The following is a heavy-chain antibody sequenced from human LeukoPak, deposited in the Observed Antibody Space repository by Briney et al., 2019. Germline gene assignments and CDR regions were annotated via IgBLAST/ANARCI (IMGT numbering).Heavy chain of an antibody. J-gene: IGHJ4*02. CDR2: INPNSGGT. Sequence: ASVKVSCMASGYTFTSYYMHWVRQAPGQGLEWMGWINPNSGGTNYAQKFQGRVTMTRDTSISTAYMELSRLRSDDTAVYYCARDLYYYDSSGLSRFDYWGQGTLVTVSS. CDR3: ARDLYYYDSSGLSRFDY. CDR1: GYTFTSYY. D-gene: IGHD3-22*01. V-gene: IGHV1-2*02.